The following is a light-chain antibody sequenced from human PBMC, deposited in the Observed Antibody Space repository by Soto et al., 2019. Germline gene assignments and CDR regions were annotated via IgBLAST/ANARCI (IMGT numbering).Light chain of an antibody. CDR3: MQGLRPMYT. CDR2: LGS. J-gene: IGKJ5*01. Sequence: VLTQSPLSLSVTPGEPASISCRSSQTLLHSNGYTYLNWYLQKPGQSPQLLIYLGSNRASGVPDRFSGSGSGTDFTLKINRVQAEDVGVFYCMQGLRPMYTFGQGTRMEIK. V-gene: IGKV2-28*01. CDR1: QTLLHSNGYTY.